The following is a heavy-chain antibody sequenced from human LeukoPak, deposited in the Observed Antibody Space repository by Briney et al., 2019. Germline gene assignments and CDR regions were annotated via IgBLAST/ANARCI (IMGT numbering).Heavy chain of an antibody. J-gene: IGHJ4*02. V-gene: IGHV3-21*04. D-gene: IGHD1-26*01. Sequence: GGSLKLSCVASGFSFSTYWMNWVRQAPGKGLEWVSSISYTGTYIYYADSVKGRFTISRDNAQNSLYLQMNSLRAEDTAIYYCVRDRGTYRPIDYWGQGTLVTVSS. CDR1: GFSFSTYW. CDR2: ISYTGTYI. CDR3: VRDRGTYRPIDY.